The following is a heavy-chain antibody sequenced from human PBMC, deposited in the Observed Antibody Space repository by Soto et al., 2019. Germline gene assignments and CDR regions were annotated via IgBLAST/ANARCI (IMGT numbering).Heavy chain of an antibody. CDR2: IYPGDSEV. D-gene: IGHD1-26*01. CDR1: GYNFNNYW. J-gene: IGHJ6*02. Sequence: PGESLKISCRTSGYNFNNYWIAWMRQMPGKGLEWLGTIYPGDSEVKYTPSFQGRVIISADESITTAYLQWSSLEASDTAMYYCARRSPRHLGGTDVWGQGTTVTVSS. V-gene: IGHV5-51*01. CDR3: ARRSPRHLGGTDV.